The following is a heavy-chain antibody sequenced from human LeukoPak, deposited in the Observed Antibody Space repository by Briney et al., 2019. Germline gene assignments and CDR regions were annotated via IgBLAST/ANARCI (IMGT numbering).Heavy chain of an antibody. CDR2: INPSGGST. J-gene: IGHJ3*02. V-gene: IGHV1-46*01. CDR1: GYTLTSYY. Sequence: ASVKVSCKASGYTLTSYYMHWERQAPGQGLEWMGIINPSGGSTSYAQKFQGRVTMTRDTSTSTVYMELSSLRSEDTAVYYCAREDGCSSTSCYEAFDIWGQGTMVTVSS. CDR3: AREDGCSSTSCYEAFDI. D-gene: IGHD2-2*01.